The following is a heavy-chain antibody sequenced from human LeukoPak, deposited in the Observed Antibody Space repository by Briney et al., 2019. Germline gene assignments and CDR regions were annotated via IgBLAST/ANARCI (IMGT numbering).Heavy chain of an antibody. CDR3: ASEGRGYYYDSSGYPDY. CDR2: IYYSGST. CDR1: GGSISSGSYY. D-gene: IGHD3-22*01. V-gene: IGHV4-39*07. Sequence: PSETLSLTCTVSGGSISSGSYYWGWIRQPPGKGLEWIGSIYYSGSTYYNPSLKSRVTISVDTSKNQFSLKLSSVTAADTAVYYCASEGRGYYYDSSGYPDYWGQGTLVTVSS. J-gene: IGHJ4*02.